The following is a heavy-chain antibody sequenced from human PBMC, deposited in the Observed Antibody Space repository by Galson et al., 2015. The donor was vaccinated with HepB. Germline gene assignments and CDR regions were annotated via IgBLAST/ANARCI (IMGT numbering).Heavy chain of an antibody. J-gene: IGHJ6*02. D-gene: IGHD3-10*01. CDR2: INAGNGNT. CDR3: AREARGAWYYYGSGSRVHYYGMDV. CDR1: GYTFTSYA. V-gene: IGHV1-3*01. Sequence: SVKVSCKASGYTFTSYAMHWVRQAPGQRLEWMGWINAGNGNTKYSQKFQGRVTITRDTSASTAYMELSSLRSEDTAVYYCAREARGAWYYYGSGSRVHYYGMDVWGHGTTVTVSS.